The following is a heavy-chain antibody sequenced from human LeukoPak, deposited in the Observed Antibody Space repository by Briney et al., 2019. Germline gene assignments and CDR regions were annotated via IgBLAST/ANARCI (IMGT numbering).Heavy chain of an antibody. CDR3: ARGSDYGGSY. CDR2: IYYSGST. Sequence: PSETLSLTCTVSGGSISSYYWSWIRQPPGKGLEWIGYIYYSGSTNYNPSLKSRVTISVDTSKNQFSLRLSSVTAVDTAVYYCARGSDYGGSYWGQGTLVTVSS. V-gene: IGHV4-59*01. J-gene: IGHJ4*02. CDR1: GGSISSYY. D-gene: IGHD4-23*01.